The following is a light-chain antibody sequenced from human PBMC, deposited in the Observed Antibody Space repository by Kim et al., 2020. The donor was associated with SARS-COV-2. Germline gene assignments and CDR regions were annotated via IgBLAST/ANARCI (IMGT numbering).Light chain of an antibody. CDR2: LNSDGSH. Sequence: GASAKLTCPLSRGHSSYAIAWHQQQPEKGPRYLMKLNSDGSHSKGDGIPDRFSGSSSGAERYLTISSLQSEDEADYYCQTWGTGIVVFGGGTQLTVL. CDR3: QTWGTGIVV. V-gene: IGLV4-69*01. J-gene: IGLJ2*01. CDR1: RGHSSYA.